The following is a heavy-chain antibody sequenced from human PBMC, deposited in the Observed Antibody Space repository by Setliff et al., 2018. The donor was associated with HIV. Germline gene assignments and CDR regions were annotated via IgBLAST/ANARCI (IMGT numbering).Heavy chain of an antibody. J-gene: IGHJ4*02. Sequence: PGGSLRLSCAASGFTVSSYYMAWVRQAPGKGLEWVSTIYSDGSTYHADSVKGRFTLSRDTSKNTLSLQMNTLRPEDTAVYFCARVRLYNSALDYWGQGTLVTVS. CDR3: ARVRLYNSALDY. V-gene: IGHV3-66*02. D-gene: IGHD3-22*01. CDR1: GFTVSSYY. CDR2: IYSDGST.